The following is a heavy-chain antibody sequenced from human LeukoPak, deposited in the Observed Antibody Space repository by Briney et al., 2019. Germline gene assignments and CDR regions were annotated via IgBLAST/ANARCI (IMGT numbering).Heavy chain of an antibody. CDR2: ISFDGSSK. CDR3: AKDSPMVRGVIIPPYYYYMDV. CDR1: GFTFSAYG. J-gene: IGHJ6*03. V-gene: IGHV3-30*19. D-gene: IGHD3-10*01. Sequence: GGSLRLSCAASGFTFSAYGMHWVRQAPGKGLEWVAVISFDGSSKYYADSVKGRFTISRDNSKNTLYLQMNSLRAEDTAVYYCAKDSPMVRGVIIPPYYYYMDVWGKGTTVTISS.